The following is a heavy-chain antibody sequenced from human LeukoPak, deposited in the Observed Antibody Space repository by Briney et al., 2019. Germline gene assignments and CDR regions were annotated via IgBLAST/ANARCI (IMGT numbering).Heavy chain of an antibody. CDR2: IYTSGSN. J-gene: IGHJ3*02. D-gene: IGHD3-16*01. V-gene: IGHV4-4*02. CDR3: ARDLQYVGAFDI. CDR1: GGSISRSNW. Sequence: SETLSLTCAVSGGSISRSNWWSGVRQPPGKGLEWIGEIYTSGSNKYNPSPKSRVNISVDTSKNHFSLKLTSVTAADTSVYYCARDLQYVGAFDIWGQGTMVTVSS.